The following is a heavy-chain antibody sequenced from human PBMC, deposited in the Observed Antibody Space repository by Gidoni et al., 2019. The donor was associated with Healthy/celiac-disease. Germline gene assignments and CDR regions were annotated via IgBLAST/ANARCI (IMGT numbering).Heavy chain of an antibody. D-gene: IGHD3-10*01. CDR3: ARDLEGWFGDYYMDV. V-gene: IGHV3-11*05. CDR1: GFTFSDYY. J-gene: IGHJ6*03. Sequence: QVQLVESGGGLVKPGGSLRLSCAASGFTFSDYYMSWIRQAPGKGLEWVSYISSSSSYTNYADSVKGRFTISRDNAKNSLYLQMNSLRAEDTAVYYCARDLEGWFGDYYMDVWGKGTTVTVSS. CDR2: ISSSSSYT.